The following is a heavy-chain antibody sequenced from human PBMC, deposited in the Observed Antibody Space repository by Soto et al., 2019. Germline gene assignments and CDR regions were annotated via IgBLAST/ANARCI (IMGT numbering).Heavy chain of an antibody. J-gene: IGHJ5*02. CDR1: GFTFSDYY. Sequence: QVQLVESGGGLVKPGGSLRLSCAASGFTFSDYYMSWIRQSPGEGLEWVSYISSSGSTIYYADSVKGRFTISRDNAKNSLYLQMNSLRAEDTAVYYCARQLRDIVATDWFDPWGQGTLVTVSS. D-gene: IGHD5-12*01. CDR3: ARQLRDIVATDWFDP. CDR2: ISSSGSTI. V-gene: IGHV3-11*01.